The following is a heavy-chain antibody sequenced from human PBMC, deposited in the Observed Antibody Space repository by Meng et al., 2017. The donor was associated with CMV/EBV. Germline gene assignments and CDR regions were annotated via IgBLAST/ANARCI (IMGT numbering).Heavy chain of an antibody. CDR3: AHKGRRMAAAGINWFDP. V-gene: IGHV2-5*02. CDR2: IYWDDDK. J-gene: IGHJ5*02. CDR1: GFSRSTSGGG. Sequence: QTTLQEFVPTLVKPKPTLTLAVTFSGFSRSTSGGGVGWIRQPPGKALEWLALIYWDDDKRYSPSLKSRLTITKDTSKNQVVLTMTNMDPVDTATYYCAHKGRRMAAAGINWFDPWGQGTLVTVSS. D-gene: IGHD6-13*01.